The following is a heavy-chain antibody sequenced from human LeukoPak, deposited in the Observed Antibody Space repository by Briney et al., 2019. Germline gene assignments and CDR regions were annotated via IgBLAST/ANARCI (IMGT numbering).Heavy chain of an antibody. CDR2: IRYDGSNK. D-gene: IGHD2-2*01. Sequence: EGSLRLSCAASGFTFSSYGMHWVRQAPGKGLEWVAFIRYDGSNKYYADSVKGRFTISRDNAKNSLYLQMNSLGAEDTAVYYCARGPDIVVVPAERAFDIWGQGTMVTVSS. J-gene: IGHJ3*02. CDR1: GFTFSSYG. V-gene: IGHV3-30*02. CDR3: ARGPDIVVVPAERAFDI.